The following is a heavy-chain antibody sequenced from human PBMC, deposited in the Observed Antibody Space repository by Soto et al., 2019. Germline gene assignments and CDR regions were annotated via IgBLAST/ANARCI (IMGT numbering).Heavy chain of an antibody. V-gene: IGHV3-7*01. Sequence: EMQLVEFGGGLVLPGGSLGLSCEASGFNFSRYWMTWVRQAPGEGLEWVANIKHDGSETSYVDSVKSRFTISRNNAKNSVYLQMSSLRAEDTAVYCCANENPGTYFDLWVQGTPLTV. CDR2: IKHDGSET. CDR3: ANENPGTYFDL. CDR1: GFNFSRYW. J-gene: IGHJ4*02. D-gene: IGHD1-7*01.